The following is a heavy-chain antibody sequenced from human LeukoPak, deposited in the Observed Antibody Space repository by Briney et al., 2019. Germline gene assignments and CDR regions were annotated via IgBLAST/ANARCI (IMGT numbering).Heavy chain of an antibody. Sequence: SQTLSLTCAISGDSVSSAWNWIRQSPSRGLEWLGRTYYSSKWYTYYAVSVKGRVSINPDTSKNQLSLQLSSVTPEDTAVYYCARGWLRSGFDLWGQGTLVTVSS. CDR3: ARGWLRSGFDL. J-gene: IGHJ4*02. CDR1: GDSVSSA. V-gene: IGHV6-1*01. CDR2: TYYSSKWYT. D-gene: IGHD5-12*01.